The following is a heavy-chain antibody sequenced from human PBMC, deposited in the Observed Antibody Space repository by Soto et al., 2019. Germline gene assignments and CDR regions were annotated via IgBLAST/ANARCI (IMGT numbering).Heavy chain of an antibody. V-gene: IGHV4-59*01. CDR3: ARAYQYNIDFFAY. CDR1: GGSISRYY. Sequence: SETLSLTCTVSGGSISRYYWSWIRQPPGKGLEWIGYIYYSGSTNYNPSLKSRVTISVDTSKNQFSLKLSSVTAADTAVYFCARAYQYNIDFFAYSSLGTLVLVAA. J-gene: IGHJ4*02. D-gene: IGHD1-20*01. CDR2: IYYSGST.